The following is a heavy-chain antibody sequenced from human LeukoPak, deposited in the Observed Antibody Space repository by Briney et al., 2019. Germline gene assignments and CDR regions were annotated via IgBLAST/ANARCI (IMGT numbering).Heavy chain of an antibody. CDR3: ARDRDTCTNGVCYSRKDY. CDR2: ITGSSSSI. Sequence: GGSLRLSCAASGFTFSSYNMNWVRQAPGKGLEWVSYITGSSSSIYYADSVKGRFTISRDNAKNSLYLQMTSLRAEDTAVYYCARDRDTCTNGVCYSRKDYWGQGTLVTVSS. J-gene: IGHJ4*02. D-gene: IGHD2-8*01. CDR1: GFTFSSYN. V-gene: IGHV3-48*01.